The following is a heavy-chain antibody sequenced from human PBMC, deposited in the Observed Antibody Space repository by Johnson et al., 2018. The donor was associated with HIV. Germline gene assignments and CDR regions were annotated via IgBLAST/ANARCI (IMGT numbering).Heavy chain of an antibody. CDR2: ISGSGGST. CDR3: AKVAVFVGDDPTGNAFDI. D-gene: IGHD3-10*02. V-gene: IGHV3-23*04. CDR1: GFTISDHY. J-gene: IGHJ3*02. Sequence: VQLVESGGGLVQPGGSLRLSCAASGFTISDHYMDWVRQAPGKGLEWVSAISGSGGSTYYADSVKGRFTISRDNSKNTLYMQMNSLRAEDTAVDYCAKVAVFVGDDPTGNAFDIWGQGTMVTVSS.